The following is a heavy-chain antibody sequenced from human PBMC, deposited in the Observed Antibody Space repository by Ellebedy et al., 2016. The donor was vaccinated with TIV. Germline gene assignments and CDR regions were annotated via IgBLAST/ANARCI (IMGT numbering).Heavy chain of an antibody. J-gene: IGHJ6*02. CDR2: INHSGST. CDR1: GGSFSGYY. V-gene: IGHV4-34*01. CDR3: ARGGRHYYGSGSYYKYSCMDV. D-gene: IGHD3-10*01. Sequence: SETLSLXXAVYGGSFSGYYWSWIRQPPGKGLEWIGEINHSGSTNYNPSLKSRVTISVDTSKNQFSLKLSSVTAADTAVYYCARGGRHYYGSGSYYKYSCMDVWGQGTTVTVSS.